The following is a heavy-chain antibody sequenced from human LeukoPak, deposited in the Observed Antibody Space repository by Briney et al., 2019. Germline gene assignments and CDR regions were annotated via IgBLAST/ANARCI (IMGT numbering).Heavy chain of an antibody. D-gene: IGHD3-22*01. Sequence: GGSLRLSCAASGFSVSSNYLTWVRQAPGKELEWVSVLYSNGHISYADSVKGRFTISRDNSENTVHLQMDNLRPEDTAVYTCARGKLYSYESTSFFGPLDCWGQGTLVTVSS. CDR2: LYSNGHI. J-gene: IGHJ4*02. CDR1: GFSVSSNY. CDR3: ARGKLYSYESTSFFGPLDC. V-gene: IGHV3-53*01.